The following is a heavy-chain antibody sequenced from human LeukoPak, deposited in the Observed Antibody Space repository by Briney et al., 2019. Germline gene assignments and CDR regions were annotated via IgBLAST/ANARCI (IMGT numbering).Heavy chain of an antibody. CDR3: ARVTYYYDSSGYSSDAFDI. CDR1: GFTFSSYS. Sequence: GGSLRLSCAASGFTFSSYSMNWVRQAPGKGLEWVSSISSSSSYIYYADSVKGRFTISRDNAKNSLYLQMNSLRAEDTAVYYCARVTYYYDSSGYSSDAFDIWGQGTMVTVSP. D-gene: IGHD3-22*01. V-gene: IGHV3-21*01. J-gene: IGHJ3*02. CDR2: ISSSSSYI.